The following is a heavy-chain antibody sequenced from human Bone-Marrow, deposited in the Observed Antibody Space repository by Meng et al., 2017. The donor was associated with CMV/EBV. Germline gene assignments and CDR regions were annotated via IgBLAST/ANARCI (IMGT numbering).Heavy chain of an antibody. CDR1: GFNVRDKY. D-gene: IGHD3-10*01. CDR3: TGDSVSNPNLDY. Sequence: EVHPVGSWGGLGPPGGSLRLSCAASGFNVRDKYMSWVRQAPGKGLEWVCIIYRGDNTYYIDSVKDRFTVSRDNSKNTMYLQMNSLRVEDTAVYYCTGDSVSNPNLDYWGQGTLVTVSS. CDR2: IYRGDNT. J-gene: IGHJ4*02. V-gene: IGHV3-66*01.